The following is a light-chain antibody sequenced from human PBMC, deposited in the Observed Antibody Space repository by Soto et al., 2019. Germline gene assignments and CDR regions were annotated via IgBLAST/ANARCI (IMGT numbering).Light chain of an antibody. CDR1: SSDVGGYDY. CDR2: GVT. CDR3: SSYAGSTNSV. Sequence: QSALTQPPSASGSPGQSVTISCSGTSSDVGGYDYVSWYQQHPGKAPKVLIYGVTKRSSGVPDRFSGSKSGYTAYLTVSGLQADDEADYYCSSYAGSTNSVFGTGTKLTVL. V-gene: IGLV2-8*01. J-gene: IGLJ1*01.